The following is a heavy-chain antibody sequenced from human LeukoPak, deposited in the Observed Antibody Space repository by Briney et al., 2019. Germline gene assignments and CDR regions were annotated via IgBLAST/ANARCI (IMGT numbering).Heavy chain of an antibody. CDR3: VRSQGIAAANWFDP. J-gene: IGHJ5*02. V-gene: IGHV3-30-3*01. D-gene: IGHD6-13*01. Sequence: PGGSLRLSCAASGFTFSSYAMHWVRQAPGKGLEWVAVISYDGSNKYYADSVKGRFTISRNNSKNTLYLQMNSLRAEDTAVYYCVRSQGIAAANWFDPWGQGTLVTVSS. CDR2: ISYDGSNK. CDR1: GFTFSSYA.